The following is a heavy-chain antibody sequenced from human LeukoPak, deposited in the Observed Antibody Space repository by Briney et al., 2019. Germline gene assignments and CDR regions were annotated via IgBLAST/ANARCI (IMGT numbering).Heavy chain of an antibody. J-gene: IGHJ4*02. Sequence: SETLSLTCTVSGGSISSYYWSWIRQPPGKGLEWIGYIYYSGSTNYNPSLKSRVTISVDTSKNQFSLKLSSVTAADTAVYYCARADLIRFYFDYWGQGTLVTVSS. V-gene: IGHV4-59*08. CDR1: GGSISSYY. CDR3: ARADLIRFYFDY. CDR2: IYYSGST.